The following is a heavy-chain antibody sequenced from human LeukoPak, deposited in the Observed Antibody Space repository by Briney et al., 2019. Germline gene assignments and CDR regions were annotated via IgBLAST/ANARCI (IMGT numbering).Heavy chain of an antibody. CDR1: GFTFSSYA. D-gene: IGHD6-19*01. V-gene: IGHV3-23*01. CDR3: AKAYSSGWYKSDDAFDI. Sequence: GGSLRLSCAASGFTFSSYAMSWVRQAPGKGLEWVSAISGSGGSTYYADSVKGRFTISRDNSKNTLYLQMNSLRAEDTAVYYCAKAYSSGWYKSDDAFDIWGQGTMVTVSS. J-gene: IGHJ3*02. CDR2: ISGSGGST.